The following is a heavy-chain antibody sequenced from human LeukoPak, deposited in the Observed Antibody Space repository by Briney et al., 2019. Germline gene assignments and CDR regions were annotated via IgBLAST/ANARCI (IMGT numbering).Heavy chain of an antibody. J-gene: IGHJ5*02. D-gene: IGHD6-13*01. Sequence: SETLSLTCTVSGGSISSYYWSWIRQPPGKGLEWIGYIYYSGSANYNPSLKSRVTISVDTSKNQFSLKLSSVTAADTAVYYCARVLYSSSWYPDWFDPWGQGTLVTVSS. CDR2: IYYSGSA. CDR1: GGSISSYY. CDR3: ARVLYSSSWYPDWFDP. V-gene: IGHV4-59*01.